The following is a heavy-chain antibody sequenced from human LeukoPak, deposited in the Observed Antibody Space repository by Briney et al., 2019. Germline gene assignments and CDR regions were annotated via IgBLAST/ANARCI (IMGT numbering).Heavy chain of an antibody. CDR2: INSDGRTT. V-gene: IGHV3-74*01. CDR3: ARGHHYYDSSAYYF. D-gene: IGHD3-22*01. Sequence: GRSRRLSCAAAGPTFISHWIHWDRQPQGNGLVWVSPINSDGRTTTHAASVKGRFNISRDHAKNTLYLQMNSLRAEDTAVYYCARGHHYYDSSAYYFWGQGTLVTVSS. J-gene: IGHJ4*02. CDR1: GPTFISHW.